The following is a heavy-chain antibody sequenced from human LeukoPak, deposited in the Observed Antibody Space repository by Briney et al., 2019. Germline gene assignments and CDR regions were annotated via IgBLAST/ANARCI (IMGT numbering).Heavy chain of an antibody. D-gene: IGHD3-22*01. Sequence: SVKVSCKASGGTFSSYAISWVRQAPGQGLEWMGRIIPILGIANYAQKFQGRVTITADKSTSTAYMELSSLRSEDTAVYYCASRDSSGSHWFDPWGQGTLVTVSS. CDR3: ASRDSSGSHWFDP. J-gene: IGHJ5*02. CDR1: GGTFSSYA. V-gene: IGHV1-69*04. CDR2: IIPILGIA.